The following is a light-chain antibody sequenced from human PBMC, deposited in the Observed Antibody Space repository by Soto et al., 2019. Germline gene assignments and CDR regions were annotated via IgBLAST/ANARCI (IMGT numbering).Light chain of an antibody. CDR1: SSDVGGYNY. V-gene: IGLV2-14*01. Sequence: QSALTQPASVSGSPGQSITISCTGTSSDVGGYNYVSWYQHHPGKAPKLMIYEVTYRPSGVSNRFSASKSGNTASLTISGLRAEDEADYYSSSYTTSSTLEVFGNGTKGTVL. CDR2: EVT. CDR3: SSYTTSSTLEV. J-gene: IGLJ1*01.